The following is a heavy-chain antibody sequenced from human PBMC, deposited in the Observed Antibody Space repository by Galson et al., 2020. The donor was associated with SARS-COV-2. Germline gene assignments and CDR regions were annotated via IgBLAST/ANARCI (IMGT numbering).Heavy chain of an antibody. CDR3: ARVGRDYGEYYFGS. D-gene: IGHD4-17*01. V-gene: IGHV4-38-2*01. CDR2: IYHSGTT. Sequence: SETMSLTCAVSGFSITRGYYWAWIRQSPGKAMEWIGSIYHSGTTFYKPPLRSRVTISVDTSKNRFSLTLNSVTAADTALYYCARVGRDYGEYYFGSWGQGTLLTVSS. CDR1: GFSITRGYY. J-gene: IGHJ4*02.